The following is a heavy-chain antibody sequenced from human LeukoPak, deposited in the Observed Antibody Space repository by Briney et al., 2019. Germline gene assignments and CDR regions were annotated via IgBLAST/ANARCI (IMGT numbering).Heavy chain of an antibody. CDR1: GFTFSSYS. CDR2: ISSSSSYI. CDR3: ARGRTPPWYSSSWYTGDAFDI. J-gene: IGHJ3*02. D-gene: IGHD6-13*01. Sequence: GGSLRLSCAASGFTFSSYSMNWVRQAPGEGLEWVSSISSSSSYIYYADSVKGRFTISRDNAKNSLYLQMNSLRAEDTAVYYCARGRTPPWYSSSWYTGDAFDIWGQGTMVTVSS. V-gene: IGHV3-21*01.